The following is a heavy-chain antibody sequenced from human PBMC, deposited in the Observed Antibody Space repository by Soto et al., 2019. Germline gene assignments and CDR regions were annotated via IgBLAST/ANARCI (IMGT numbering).Heavy chain of an antibody. J-gene: IGHJ5*02. D-gene: IGHD3-3*01. V-gene: IGHV4-39*01. Sequence: QPQVQESGPGLVKPSETLSLTCSVSSGSISSSTSYRAWIRQPPGKGREGIGSIYYSGRTFYNPSLKSRVTVSVDTSKNQFSLMLSSVTAADTAVYFCASQRSGRSWFDPWGQGTLVTVSS. CDR1: SGSISSSTSY. CDR2: IYYSGRT. CDR3: ASQRSGRSWFDP.